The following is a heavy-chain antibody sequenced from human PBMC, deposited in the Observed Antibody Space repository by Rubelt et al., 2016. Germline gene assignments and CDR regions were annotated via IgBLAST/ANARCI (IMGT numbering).Heavy chain of an antibody. Sequence: QVQLVESGGGVVQPGRSLRLSCAASGFTFSSYGMHWVRQAPGKGLEWVAVIWYDGSNKYYADSVKVGFTISRDNSKNTLYLQMNSLRAEDTAVYYCAKDEDSSGPDYWGQGTLVTVSS. CDR3: AKDEDSSGPDY. CDR1: GFTFSSYG. CDR2: IWYDGSNK. J-gene: IGHJ4*02. V-gene: IGHV3-33*06. D-gene: IGHD3-22*01.